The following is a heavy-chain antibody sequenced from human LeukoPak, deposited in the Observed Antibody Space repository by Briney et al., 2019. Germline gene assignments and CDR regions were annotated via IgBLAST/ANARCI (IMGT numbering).Heavy chain of an antibody. Sequence: MGWNSAYNGNTNYAQKLQGRVTMTTDTSTSTAYMELRSLRSDDTAVYYCARDRGWQQFVPLCFDYGGQGTLVIVSS. J-gene: IGHJ4*02. CDR3: ARDRGWQQFVPLCFDY. D-gene: IGHD6-13*01. CDR2: NSAYNGNT. V-gene: IGHV1-18*01.